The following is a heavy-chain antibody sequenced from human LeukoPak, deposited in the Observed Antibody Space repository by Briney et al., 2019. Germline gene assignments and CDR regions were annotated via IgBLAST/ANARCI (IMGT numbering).Heavy chain of an antibody. D-gene: IGHD3-10*01. CDR1: GYTFTGYY. Sequence: GASVKVSCKASGYTFTGYYMHWVRQAPGQGLEWMGWINPNSGGTNYAQKFQGRVTMTRDTSISTAYMELSRLRSDDTAVYYCARLNGFGSGSYYEEDYWGQGTLVTVSS. J-gene: IGHJ4*02. CDR2: INPNSGGT. V-gene: IGHV1-2*02. CDR3: ARLNGFGSGSYYEEDY.